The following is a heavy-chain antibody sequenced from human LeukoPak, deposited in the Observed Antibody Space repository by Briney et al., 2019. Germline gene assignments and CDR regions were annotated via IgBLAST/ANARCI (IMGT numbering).Heavy chain of an antibody. CDR3: ATDWPYYYDSSGYYYSWFDP. CDR1: GGTFSSYA. D-gene: IGHD3-22*01. CDR2: IIPIFGTA. V-gene: IGHV1-69*01. Sequence: ASVKVSCKASGGTFSSYAISWVRQAPGQGLEWMGGIIPIFGTANYAQKFQGRVTITADESTSAAYMELSSLRSEDTAVYYCATDWPYYYDSSGYYYSWFDPWGQGTLVTVSS. J-gene: IGHJ5*02.